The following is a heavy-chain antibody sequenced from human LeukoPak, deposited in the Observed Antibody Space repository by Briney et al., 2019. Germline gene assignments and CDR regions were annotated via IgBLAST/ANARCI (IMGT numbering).Heavy chain of an antibody. CDR1: GFTFDDYG. CDR2: INWNGGST. V-gene: IGHV3-20*04. Sequence: GGSLRLSCAASGFTFDDYGMSWVRQAPGKGLEWVSGINWNGGSTGYADSVKGRFTISRDNAKNSLYLQMNSLRAEDTALYYCARVRGYDSGGFFDYWGQGTLVTVSS. CDR3: ARVRGYDSGGFFDY. J-gene: IGHJ4*02. D-gene: IGHD5-12*01.